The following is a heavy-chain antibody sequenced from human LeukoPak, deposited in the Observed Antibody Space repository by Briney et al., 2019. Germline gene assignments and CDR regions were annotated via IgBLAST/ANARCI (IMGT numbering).Heavy chain of an antibody. Sequence: GESLKISCKGSGYSFTSYWIAWVRQMPGKGPEWMGIIYPGDSDTRYSPSFQGQVTISADKSISTAYLQWSSLKASDTAMYYCARQRFDGDYYFDYWGQGTLVTVSS. CDR2: IYPGDSDT. CDR1: GYSFTSYW. CDR3: ARQRFDGDYYFDY. D-gene: IGHD2-21*01. J-gene: IGHJ4*02. V-gene: IGHV5-51*01.